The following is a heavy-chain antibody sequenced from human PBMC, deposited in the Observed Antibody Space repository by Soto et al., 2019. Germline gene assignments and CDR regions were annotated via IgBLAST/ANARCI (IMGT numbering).Heavy chain of an antibody. Sequence: EXLQICCKSSGYXFIDYLVVWVRHMHGKGLELMGIIYPGDSDTRYSPSFQGQVTMSADKYINSAYLQWSSMKASDNALYYCARPTVTKDVFDIWGQGTMGTVSS. CDR2: IYPGDSDT. V-gene: IGHV5-51*01. D-gene: IGHD4-17*01. CDR1: GYXFIDYL. CDR3: ARPTVTKDVFDI. J-gene: IGHJ3*02.